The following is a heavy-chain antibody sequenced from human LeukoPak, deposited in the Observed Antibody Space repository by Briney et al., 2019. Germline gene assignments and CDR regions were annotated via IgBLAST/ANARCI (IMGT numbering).Heavy chain of an antibody. J-gene: IGHJ4*02. V-gene: IGHV6-1*01. Sequence: SQTLSLTCAISGDSVSTNSVAWNWIRQSPSGGLEWLGKTRYRSKWYSDYAVSVKSRITINPDTSKNQFSLQLNSVTPEDTAVYYCARDFNWGFDYWGQGTLVTVSS. CDR3: ARDFNWGFDY. CDR2: TRYRSKWYS. D-gene: IGHD7-27*01. CDR1: GDSVSTNSVA.